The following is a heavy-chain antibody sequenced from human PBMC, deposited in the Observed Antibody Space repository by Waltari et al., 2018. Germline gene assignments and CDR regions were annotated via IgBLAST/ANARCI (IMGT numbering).Heavy chain of an antibody. Sequence: QVQLQESGPGLVRPSQTLSLTCTVPGGSTRSGGYYWTSLRPHPGKGLEWSGYIYYSGSTYYNPSLKSRVTISVDTSKNQFSLKLSSVTAADTAVYYCRAMATMMGPDYWGQGTLVTVSS. V-gene: IGHV4-31*03. CDR1: GGSTRSGGYY. J-gene: IGHJ4*02. CDR3: RAMATMMGPDY. D-gene: IGHD5-12*01. CDR2: IYYSGST.